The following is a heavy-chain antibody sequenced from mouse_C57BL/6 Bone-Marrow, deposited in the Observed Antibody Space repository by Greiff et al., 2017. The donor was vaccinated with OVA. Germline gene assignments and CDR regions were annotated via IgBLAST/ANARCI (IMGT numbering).Heavy chain of an antibody. CDR3: ARQKLPFYVMDY. CDR1: GFTFSSYG. CDR2: ISSGGSYT. D-gene: IGHD2-12*01. J-gene: IGHJ4*01. V-gene: IGHV5-6*01. Sequence: EVQRVESGGDLVKPGGSLKLSCAASGFTFSSYGMSWVRQTPDKRLEWVATISSGGSYTYYPDSVKGRFTISRDNAKNTLYLQMSSLKSEDTAMYYCARQKLPFYVMDYWGQGTSVTVSA.